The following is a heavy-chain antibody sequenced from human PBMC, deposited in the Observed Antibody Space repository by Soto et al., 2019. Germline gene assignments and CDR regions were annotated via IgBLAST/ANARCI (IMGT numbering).Heavy chain of an antibody. J-gene: IGHJ4*02. CDR2: MYSGGST. D-gene: IGHD4-4*01. Sequence: EVQLVESGGGLVQPGGSLRLSCAASGFTVSSYYMTWVRQGPGKGLEWVSVMYSGGSTYYADSVKGRFTISRDNSKNILFLQMNSLRVEDTAVYYCVRGIYSSSGYWGQGTLVTVSS. V-gene: IGHV3-66*01. CDR3: VRGIYSSSGY. CDR1: GFTVSSYY.